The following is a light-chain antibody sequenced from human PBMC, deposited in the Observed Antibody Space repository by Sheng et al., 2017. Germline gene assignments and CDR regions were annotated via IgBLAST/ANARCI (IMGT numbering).Light chain of an antibody. Sequence: QSALTQPASVSGSPGQSITISCTGTSSDVGSYNLVSWYQQHPGKAPKLMIYEGSKRPSGVSNRFSGSKSGNTASLTISGLQAEDEADYYCCSYAGSSTFVVFGTGTERSPS. V-gene: IGLV2-23*03. CDR2: EGS. J-gene: IGLJ1*01. CDR1: SSDVGSYNL. CDR3: CSYAGSSTFVV.